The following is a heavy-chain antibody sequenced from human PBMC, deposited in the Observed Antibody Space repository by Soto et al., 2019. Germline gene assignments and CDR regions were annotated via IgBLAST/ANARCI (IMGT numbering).Heavy chain of an antibody. CDR1: GFTFTSSA. Sequence: SVKLSFQASGFTFTSSAVQWLRHARRQRLEWIGWIFVGSGNTNYAQKFQERVTITRDMSTSTAYMELSSLRSEDTAVYYCAAGLGVTMVRGVIPYYFDYWGQGTLVTVSS. V-gene: IGHV1-58*01. D-gene: IGHD3-10*01. J-gene: IGHJ4*02. CDR3: AAGLGVTMVRGVIPYYFDY. CDR2: IFVGSGNT.